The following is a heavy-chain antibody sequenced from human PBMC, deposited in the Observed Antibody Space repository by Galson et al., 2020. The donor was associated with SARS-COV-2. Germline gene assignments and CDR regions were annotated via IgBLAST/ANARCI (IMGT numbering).Heavy chain of an antibody. V-gene: IGHV3-9*01. J-gene: IGHJ4*02. CDR2: ISWNGGSM. D-gene: IGHD3-10*01. CDR1: GFTFDDYA. Sequence: SLKISCAASGFTFDDYAIHWVRQAPGKGLEWVSGISWNGGSMDYAASVKGRFTLSRDNAKSSLYLQMNSLRPEDAALYYCAKDTRPYYHGSGSYKDYWVQGTLVIVSS. CDR3: AKDTRPYYHGSGSYKDY.